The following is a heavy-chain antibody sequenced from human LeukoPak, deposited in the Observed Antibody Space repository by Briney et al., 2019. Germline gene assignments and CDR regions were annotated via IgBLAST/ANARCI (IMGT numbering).Heavy chain of an antibody. Sequence: GGSLRLSCAVSGFTSQFTFSSRWMHWVRQAPGKGLVWVSLVKTDGSPNYADSVRGRFTVSRDNAKNTLYPQMNNLRVEDTALYFCHPLGYTSNWGQGALVTVSS. CDR3: HPLGYTSN. CDR1: GFTSQFTFSSRW. V-gene: IGHV3-74*01. CDR2: VKTDGSP. D-gene: IGHD1-1*01. J-gene: IGHJ4*02.